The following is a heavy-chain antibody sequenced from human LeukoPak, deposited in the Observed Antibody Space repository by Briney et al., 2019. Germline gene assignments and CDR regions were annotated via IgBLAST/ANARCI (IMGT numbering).Heavy chain of an antibody. CDR2: IYPGDSDT. CDR1: GYSFTSYW. D-gene: IGHD6-6*01. V-gene: IGHV5-51*01. CDR3: ARHPTYSSSYYYYYMDV. Sequence: PGASLQISCKGSGYSFTSYWIGWVRQLPGKGLEWMGIIYPGDSDTRYSPSFQGQVTISADKSISTAYLQWSSLKASDTAMYYCARHPTYSSSYYYYYMDVWGKGTTVTVSS. J-gene: IGHJ6*03.